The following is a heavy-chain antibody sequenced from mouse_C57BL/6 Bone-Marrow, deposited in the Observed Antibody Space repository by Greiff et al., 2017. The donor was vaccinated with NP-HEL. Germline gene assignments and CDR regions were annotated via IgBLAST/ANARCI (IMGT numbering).Heavy chain of an antibody. Sequence: EVKLVESGDGLVKPGGSLKLSCAASGFTFSSYAMSWVRQTPEKRLEWVAYISSGGDDIYYADTVKGRATISRDNARNTLYLQMSSLKSEDTAMYYCTRDALFFAYWGQGTLVTVSA. CDR1: GFTFSSYA. CDR3: TRDALFFAY. J-gene: IGHJ3*01. V-gene: IGHV5-9-1*02. D-gene: IGHD6-5*01. CDR2: ISSGGDDI.